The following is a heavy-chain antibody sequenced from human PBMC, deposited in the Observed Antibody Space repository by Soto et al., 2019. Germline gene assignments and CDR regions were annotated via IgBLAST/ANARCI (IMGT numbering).Heavy chain of an antibody. CDR3: ASTGRAIAAAGTFEFGCLGY. CDR2: INHSGST. Sequence: PSETLSLTCAVYGGSFSGYYWSWIRQPPGKGLEWIGEINHSGSTNYNPSLKSRVTISVDTSKNQFSLKLSSVTAADTAVYYCASTGRAIAAAGTFEFGCLGYWGQGTLVTVSS. D-gene: IGHD6-13*01. J-gene: IGHJ4*02. V-gene: IGHV4-34*01. CDR1: GGSFSGYY.